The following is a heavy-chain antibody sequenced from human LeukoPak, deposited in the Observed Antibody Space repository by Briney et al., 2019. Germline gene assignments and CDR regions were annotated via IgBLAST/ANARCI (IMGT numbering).Heavy chain of an antibody. D-gene: IGHD3-3*01. V-gene: IGHV3-66*04. Sequence: GGSLRLSCAASGFTVSSNYMSWVRQAPGKGLEWVSVIYSGGSTYYADSVKGRFTISRDNSKNTLYLQMNSLRAEDTAVYYCARRYYDFWSGYYMDVWGQGTTVTVSS. J-gene: IGHJ6*02. CDR2: IYSGGST. CDR1: GFTVSSNY. CDR3: ARRYYDFWSGYYMDV.